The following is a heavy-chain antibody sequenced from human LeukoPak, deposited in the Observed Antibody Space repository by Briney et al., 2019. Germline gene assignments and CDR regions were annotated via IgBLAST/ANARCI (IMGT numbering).Heavy chain of an antibody. CDR2: ISAYNGNT. J-gene: IGHJ4*02. CDR3: ARSYSGYDEEDY. D-gene: IGHD5-12*01. Sequence: ASVKVSCKASCYTYTNYGITWVRQVPGQGLEWMGWISAYNGNTYYAQKLQGRVTMTTDTSTSTAYMELRSLRSDDTAVYYCARSYSGYDEEDYWGQGTLVTVSS. V-gene: IGHV1-18*04. CDR1: CYTYTNYG.